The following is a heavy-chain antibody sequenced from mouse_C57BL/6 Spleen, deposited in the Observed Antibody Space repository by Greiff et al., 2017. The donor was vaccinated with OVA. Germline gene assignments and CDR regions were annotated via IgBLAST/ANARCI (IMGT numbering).Heavy chain of an antibody. J-gene: IGHJ1*03. Sequence: VQLQQSGAELVKPGASVKLSCTASGFNIKDYYMHWVKQRTEQGLEWIGRIDPEDGETKYAPKFQGKATITADHSSNPAYLQLSSLTSEDTAVYYFARPYCYGSSPWYFDVWGTGTTVTVSS. CDR1: GFNIKDYY. CDR3: ARPYCYGSSPWYFDV. V-gene: IGHV14-2*01. CDR2: IDPEDGET. D-gene: IGHD1-1*01.